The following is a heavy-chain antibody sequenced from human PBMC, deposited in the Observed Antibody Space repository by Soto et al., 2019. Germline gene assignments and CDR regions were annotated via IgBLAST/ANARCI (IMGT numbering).Heavy chain of an antibody. J-gene: IGHJ4*02. D-gene: IGHD3-22*01. Sequence: SATLSLTCPVSGGSISSYYLIWIRQPPGKGLEWIGYIYYSGSTNYNPSLKSRVTISVDTSKNQFSLKLSSVTAADTAVYYCAREGDDSSGYATSWGQGTLVTVSS. CDR3: AREGDDSSGYATS. V-gene: IGHV4-59*01. CDR1: GGSISSYY. CDR2: IYYSGST.